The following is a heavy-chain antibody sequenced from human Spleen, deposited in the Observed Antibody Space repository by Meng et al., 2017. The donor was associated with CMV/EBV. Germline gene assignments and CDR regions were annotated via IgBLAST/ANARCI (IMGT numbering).Heavy chain of an antibody. CDR2: MYQSGST. J-gene: IGHJ4*02. CDR3: ARDGLWWH. V-gene: IGHV4-4*02. D-gene: IGHD4/OR15-4a*01. Sequence: LTRPWADSGGSIRGNGWGRGGRKHPGRGRERSGEMYQSGSTNYNASLKSRVTISVDRSKNQFSLKLSSVTAADTAVYYCARDGLWWHWGQGTLVTVSS. CDR1: GGSIRGNGW.